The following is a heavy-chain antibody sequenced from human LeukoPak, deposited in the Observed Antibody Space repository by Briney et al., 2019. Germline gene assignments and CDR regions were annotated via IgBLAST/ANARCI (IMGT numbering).Heavy chain of an antibody. CDR1: GFTLSSSA. V-gene: IGHV1-58*02. D-gene: IGHD1-26*01. Sequence: ASVKASCKASGFTLSSSAMQWVRQARGQRLEWIGWIVVGSGNTNSAQKFQERVTITRDMSTSTAYMELSSLRSEDTAVYYCAAGVGNDVFDIWGQGTMVTVSS. CDR2: IVVGSGNT. J-gene: IGHJ3*02. CDR3: AAGVGNDVFDI.